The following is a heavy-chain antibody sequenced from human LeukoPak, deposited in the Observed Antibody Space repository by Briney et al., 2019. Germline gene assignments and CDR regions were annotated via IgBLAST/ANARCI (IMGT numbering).Heavy chain of an antibody. J-gene: IGHJ4*02. CDR3: TSLIRPSVLMVYEGYFDY. V-gene: IGHV3-49*04. CDR1: GFTFSAYW. Sequence: GGSLRLSCTVSGFTFSAYWMSWVRQAPGKGLEWVGFIRSKAYGGTTEYAASVKGRFTISRDDSESIAYLQMNSLKTEDTAVYYCTSLIRPSVLMVYEGYFDYWGQGTLVTVSS. D-gene: IGHD2-8*01. CDR2: IRSKAYGGTT.